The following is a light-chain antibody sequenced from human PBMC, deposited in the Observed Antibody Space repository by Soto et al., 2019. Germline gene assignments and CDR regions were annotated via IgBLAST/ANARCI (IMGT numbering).Light chain of an antibody. CDR3: QQYINWPRT. J-gene: IGKJ1*01. CDR2: GAS. CDR1: QSISSD. V-gene: IGKV3-15*01. Sequence: EIVMTQSPATLSVSKGERATLSCRASQSISSDVAWYQQKPGQAPRLLIYGASTRATGIPARFSGSGSGTEFTLTISSLQSEDFAVYYCQQYINWPRTFGQGTKVDI.